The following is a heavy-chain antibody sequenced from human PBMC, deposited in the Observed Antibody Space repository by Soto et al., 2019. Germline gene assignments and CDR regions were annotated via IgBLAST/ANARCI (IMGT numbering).Heavy chain of an antibody. CDR2: IWYDGSNK. V-gene: IGHV3-33*01. CDR1: GFTFSSYG. Sequence: GGSLRLSCAASGFTFSSYGMHWVRQAPGKGLEWVAVIWYDGSNKYYADSVKGRFTISRDNSKNTLYLQMNSLRAEDTAVYYCARDSGYFDWLLPSYYFGYWGQGTLVTVSS. J-gene: IGHJ4*02. D-gene: IGHD3-9*01. CDR3: ARDSGYFDWLLPSYYFGY.